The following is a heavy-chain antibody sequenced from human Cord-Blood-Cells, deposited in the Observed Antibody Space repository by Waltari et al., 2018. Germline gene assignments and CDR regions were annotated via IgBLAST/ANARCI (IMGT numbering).Heavy chain of an antibody. CDR1: VYTFTCYY. CDR3: ARGCNDFWSGDAFDI. V-gene: IGHV1-2*02. D-gene: IGHD3-3*01. CDR2: INPNSGGT. J-gene: IGHJ3*02. Sequence: QVQLVPSGAAVKKPADSVKVSCKDSVYTFTCYYMPWVRHAPGQGLAWMGWINPNSGGTNYAQKFQGRVTMTRDTSISTAYMELSRLRSDDTAVYYCARGCNDFWSGDAFDIWGQGTMVTVSS.